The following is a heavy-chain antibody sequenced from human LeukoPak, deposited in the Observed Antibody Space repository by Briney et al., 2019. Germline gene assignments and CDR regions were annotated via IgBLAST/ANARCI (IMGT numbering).Heavy chain of an antibody. CDR1: GFTFSIFW. V-gene: IGHV3-7*01. Sequence: GGSLRLSCAASGFTFSIFWMSWLRQAPGKGLEWVANIKQDGSAKYYVDSVKGRFTISRDNARNSLYLEMNNLRAEDTAIYYCATSYDSSGNNWGQGTLATVSS. J-gene: IGHJ4*02. CDR3: ATSYDSSGNN. CDR2: IKQDGSAK. D-gene: IGHD3-22*01.